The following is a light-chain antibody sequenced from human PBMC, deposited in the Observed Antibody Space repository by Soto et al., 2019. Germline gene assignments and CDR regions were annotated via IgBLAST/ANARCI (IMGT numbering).Light chain of an antibody. Sequence: DIQMTQSPSSLSASVGDRVTITCRASQSINTYLHWYQHKPGIAPKLLIYAASNLPSGVPSRFIGSGSGTDFTLTISSLQPDDFASYSCQQTYSTPFTVGPGTKVDVK. V-gene: IGKV1-39*01. CDR1: QSINTY. J-gene: IGKJ3*01. CDR3: QQTYSTPFT. CDR2: AAS.